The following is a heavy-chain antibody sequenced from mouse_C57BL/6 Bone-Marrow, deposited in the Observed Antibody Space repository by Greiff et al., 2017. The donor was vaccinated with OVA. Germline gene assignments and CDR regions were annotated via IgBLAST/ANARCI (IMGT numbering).Heavy chain of an antibody. J-gene: IGHJ1*03. CDR2: SRNKANDYTT. D-gene: IGHD1-2*01. V-gene: IGHV7-1*01. Sequence: EVKLVESGGGLVQSGRSLRLSCATSGFTFSDFYMEWVRQAPGKGLEWIAASRNKANDYTTEYSASVKGRFIVSRDTSQSILSLQMNALRAEDTGIYYWARGGGCLYDGGYFDVWGTGTTVTVSS. CDR3: ARGGGCLYDGGYFDV. CDR1: GFTFSDFY.